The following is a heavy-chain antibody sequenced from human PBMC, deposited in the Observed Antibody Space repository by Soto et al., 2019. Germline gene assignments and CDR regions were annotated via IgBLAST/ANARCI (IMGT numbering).Heavy chain of an antibody. CDR2: IYYRGTA. J-gene: IGHJ6*02. Sequence: PSETLSLTCTVSGGSISGGGYYWSWIRQHPGKGLEWIGYIYYRGTAYYNPSLRSRVTISVDTSKNQFPLKLTSVIAADTAVYYCARDTHAEGVDVWGQGTTVTVSS. D-gene: IGHD2-2*01. CDR3: ARDTHAEGVDV. V-gene: IGHV4-31*03. CDR1: GGSISGGGYY.